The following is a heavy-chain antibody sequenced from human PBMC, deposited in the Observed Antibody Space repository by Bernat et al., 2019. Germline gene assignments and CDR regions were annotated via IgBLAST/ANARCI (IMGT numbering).Heavy chain of an antibody. J-gene: IGHJ6*02. Sequence: QVQLVQSGAEVKKPGASVKVSCKASGYTFTSYGISWVRQAPGQGLEWMGWISAYNGNTNYAQKIQGRVTMTTDTSTSTAYMELRSLRSDDTAVYYCAYSAGYPDYYDYSCGLDDWGQGTTVTVSS. V-gene: IGHV1-18*01. D-gene: IGHD1-26*01. CDR1: GYTFTSYG. CDR2: ISAYNGNT. CDR3: AYSAGYPDYYDYSCGLDD.